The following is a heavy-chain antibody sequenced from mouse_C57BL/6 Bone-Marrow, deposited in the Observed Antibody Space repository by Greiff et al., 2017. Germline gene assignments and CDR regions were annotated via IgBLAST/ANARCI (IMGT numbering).Heavy chain of an antibody. CDR3: ARLGPLGSNYVNYAMDY. J-gene: IGHJ4*01. CDR2: IYPGGGYT. Sequence: QVQLQQSGAELVRPGTSVKMSCTASGYTFTNYWIGWAKQRPGHGLEWIGDIYPGGGYTKYAEKFQGKATLTADTSSSTAYLQFSILTSEDSAICYCARLGPLGSNYVNYAMDYWGQGTSGTVSS. V-gene: IGHV1-63*01. CDR1: GYTFTNYW. D-gene: IGHD2-5*01.